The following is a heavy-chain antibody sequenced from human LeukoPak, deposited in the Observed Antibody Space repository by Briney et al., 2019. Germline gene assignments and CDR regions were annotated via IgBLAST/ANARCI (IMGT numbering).Heavy chain of an antibody. J-gene: IGHJ4*02. V-gene: IGHV1-3*01. CDR3: ANPRYDSSGYYYVD. Sequence: EASVKVSCKASGYTFTDYTMHWLRQAPGQRLDRMGWINGGSGNTKYSPEFQGRVTITRDTSASTAYMELSSLRSEDTAVYYCANPRYDSSGYYYVDWGQGTLVTVSS. CDR2: INGGSGNT. CDR1: GYTFTDYT. D-gene: IGHD3-22*01.